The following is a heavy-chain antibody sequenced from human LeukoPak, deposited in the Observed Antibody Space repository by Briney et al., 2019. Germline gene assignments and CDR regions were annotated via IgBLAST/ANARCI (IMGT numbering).Heavy chain of an antibody. CDR1: GFSFNTQY. CDR2: INQDGSLR. J-gene: IGHJ3*01. Sequence: GGSLRLSCTASGFSFNTQYMPWLRQAPGKGLEWVANINQDGSLRNPVAPVKGRFTISQDNARNSLYLQMNSLRAEDTALYYGVRHPIIEHKKGWYDGLDVWGEGKMVTVSS. V-gene: IGHV3-7*03. D-gene: IGHD2-15*01. CDR3: VRHPIIEHKKGWYDGLDV.